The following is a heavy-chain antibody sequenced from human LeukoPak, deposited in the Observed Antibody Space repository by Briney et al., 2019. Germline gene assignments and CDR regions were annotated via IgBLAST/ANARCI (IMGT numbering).Heavy chain of an antibody. J-gene: IGHJ3*02. Sequence: GASVKVSCKASGYTFTGYYMHWVRQAPGPGLEWMGWINPNSGGTNYAQKFQGRVTMTRDTSISTAYMELSRLRSDDTAVYYCARVATMIVVVITTPAADDAFDIWGQGTMVTVSS. CDR3: ARVATMIVVVITTPAADDAFDI. CDR2: INPNSGGT. CDR1: GYTFTGYY. V-gene: IGHV1-2*02. D-gene: IGHD3-22*01.